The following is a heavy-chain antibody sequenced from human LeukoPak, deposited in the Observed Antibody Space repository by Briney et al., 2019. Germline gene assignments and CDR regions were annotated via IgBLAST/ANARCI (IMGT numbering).Heavy chain of an antibody. J-gene: IGHJ4*02. D-gene: IGHD5-18*01. CDR3: ARVGYSYGLDH. CDR1: GXSISTYY. V-gene: IGHV4-59*01. CDR2: IFYSGNT. Sequence: NPSETLSLTWTVSGXSISTYYWSWIRQPPGKGLEWIGYIFYSGNTNYNPSLKSRVTISVDTSKNHFSLKLSSVTAADTAVYYCARVGYSYGLDHWGQGTLVTVSS.